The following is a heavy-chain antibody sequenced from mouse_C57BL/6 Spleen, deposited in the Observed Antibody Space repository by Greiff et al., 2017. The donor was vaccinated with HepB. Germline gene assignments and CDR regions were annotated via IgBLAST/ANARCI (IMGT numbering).Heavy chain of an antibody. D-gene: IGHD2-3*01. CDR2: INPYNGDT. Sequence: EVKLMESGPELVKPGDSVKISCKASGYSFTGYFMNWVMQSHGKSLEWIGRINPYNGDTFYNQKFKGKATLTVDKSSSTAHMELRSLTSEDSAVYYCARPDDGYYAYWGQGTLVTVSA. CDR3: ARPDDGYYAY. V-gene: IGHV1-20*01. J-gene: IGHJ3*01. CDR1: GYSFTGYF.